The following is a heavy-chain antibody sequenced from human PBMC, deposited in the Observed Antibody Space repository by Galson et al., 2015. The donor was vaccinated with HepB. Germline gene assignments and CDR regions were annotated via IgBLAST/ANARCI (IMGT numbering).Heavy chain of an antibody. CDR3: VRGSGDYYGSGSHDY. D-gene: IGHD3-10*01. Sequence: SVKVSCKASGYTFTSYAVHWVRQAPGQRLEWMGWINAGNSNTKYSQKFQGRVTITRDTSASTAYMELSSLRSEDTAVYYCVRGSGDYYGSGSHDYWGQGTLVTVSS. V-gene: IGHV1-3*01. CDR2: INAGNSNT. J-gene: IGHJ4*02. CDR1: GYTFTSYA.